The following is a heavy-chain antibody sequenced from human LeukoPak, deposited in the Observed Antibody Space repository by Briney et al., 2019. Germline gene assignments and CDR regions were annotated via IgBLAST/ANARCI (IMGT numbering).Heavy chain of an antibody. Sequence: PGGSLRLSCTASGFTFSDFAMHWVRQAPGKGLEWVSYISSSGSTIYYADSVKGRFTISRDNAKNSLYLQMNSLRAEDTAVYYCARDYGGSSPFDYWGQGTLVTVSS. D-gene: IGHD4-23*01. J-gene: IGHJ4*02. CDR3: ARDYGGSSPFDY. V-gene: IGHV3-48*03. CDR1: GFTFSDFA. CDR2: ISSSGSTI.